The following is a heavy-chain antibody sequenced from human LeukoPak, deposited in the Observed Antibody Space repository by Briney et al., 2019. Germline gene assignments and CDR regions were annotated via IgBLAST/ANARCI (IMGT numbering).Heavy chain of an antibody. CDR1: GGSFSGYY. CDR3: ARGDVVGATYYYYYGMDV. D-gene: IGHD1-26*01. V-gene: IGHV4-34*01. Sequence: SETLSLTCAVYGGSFSGYYWSWIRQPPGKGLEWIGEINHSGSTNYNPSLKSRVTISVDTSKNQFSLKLSSVTAADTAVYYCARGDVVGATYYYYYGMDVWGQGTTVTVS. J-gene: IGHJ6*02. CDR2: INHSGST.